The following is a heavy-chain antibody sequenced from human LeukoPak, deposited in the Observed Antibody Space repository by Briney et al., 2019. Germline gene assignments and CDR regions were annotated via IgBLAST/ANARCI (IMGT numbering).Heavy chain of an antibody. CDR1: DGSISSRSYY. CDR3: ARRPIGGDYSNYVVDV. Sequence: SETLSLTCTVSDGSISSRSYYWSWIRQPAGKGLEWIGRIYTSGSTNYNPSLKSRVTISVDTSKNQFSPKLSSVTAADTAVYYCARRPIGGDYSNYVVDVWGKGTTVTVSS. J-gene: IGHJ6*04. V-gene: IGHV4-61*02. CDR2: IYTSGST. D-gene: IGHD4-11*01.